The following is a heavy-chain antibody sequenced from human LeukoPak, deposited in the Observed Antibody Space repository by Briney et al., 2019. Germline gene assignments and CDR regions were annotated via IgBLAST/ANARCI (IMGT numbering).Heavy chain of an antibody. CDR3: WGYAHYLWFGPDAFDI. CDR2: IYYSGST. Sequence: SETLSLTCTVSGGSISSYYWSCIRHPPGKGLEWIGYIYYSGSTKYHPSLQGRVTLSVGTSKDQFSLKMSYVDGAGTGVYYCWGYAHYLWFGPDAFDIWGEGTMVSVSS. D-gene: IGHD3-10*01. J-gene: IGHJ3*02. V-gene: IGHV4-59*08. CDR1: GGSISSYY.